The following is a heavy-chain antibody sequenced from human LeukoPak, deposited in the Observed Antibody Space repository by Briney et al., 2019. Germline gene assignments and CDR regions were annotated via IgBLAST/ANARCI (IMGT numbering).Heavy chain of an antibody. D-gene: IGHD5-18*01. CDR2: IYHSGST. Sequence: SETLSLTCTVSGGSISSYYWSWIRQPAGKGLEWIGYIYHSGSTYYNPSLKGRVTISVDRSKNQFSLKLSSVTAADTAVYYCARLRGYSYGWVDYWGQGTLVTVSS. V-gene: IGHV4-59*06. CDR3: ARLRGYSYGWVDY. CDR1: GGSISSYY. J-gene: IGHJ4*02.